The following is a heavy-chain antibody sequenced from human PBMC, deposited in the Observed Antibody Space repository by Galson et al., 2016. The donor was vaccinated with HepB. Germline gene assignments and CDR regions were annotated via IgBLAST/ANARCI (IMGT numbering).Heavy chain of an antibody. J-gene: IGHJ4*02. Sequence: SLRLSCAASGFTFSTYAMHWVRQAPGKGLEWVAFISYDGRHKYYAESVKGRFTVSRDNSKNSLYLQMNSLRAEDTAVYYCSIRLDFWGQGTLVTVSS. CDR3: SIRLDF. CDR1: GFTFSTYA. V-gene: IGHV3-30*04. CDR2: ISYDGRHK. D-gene: IGHD5-24*01.